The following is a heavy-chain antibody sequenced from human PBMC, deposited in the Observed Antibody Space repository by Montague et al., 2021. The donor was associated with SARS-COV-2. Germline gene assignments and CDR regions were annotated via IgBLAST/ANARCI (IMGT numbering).Heavy chain of an antibody. V-gene: IGHV3-23*01. Sequence: SLRLSCAASGFTFSSYTMNWVRQAPGKGLQWVSIVSGSGDDTYYADSVKGRFTISRDNSKNTLYLQLNSLRAEDTAVYYCARDRQQWLLGSYFDCWGQGTLVTVSS. CDR3: ARDRQQWLLGSYFDC. D-gene: IGHD6-19*01. CDR1: GFTFSSYT. J-gene: IGHJ4*02. CDR2: VSGSGDDT.